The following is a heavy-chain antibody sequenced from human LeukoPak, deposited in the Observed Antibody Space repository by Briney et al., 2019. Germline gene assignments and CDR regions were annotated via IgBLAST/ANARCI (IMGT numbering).Heavy chain of an antibody. D-gene: IGHD2-2*01. J-gene: IGHJ4*02. CDR2: ISSSSYYI. CDR3: ARAGLYQLLWAFDY. Sequence: GGSLRLSCAASGFTFSSHSMNWVRQAPGKGLEWVSSISSSSYYIHYADSVKGRFTISRDDAKNSLYLQMYNLRAEDTAVYYCARAGLYQLLWAFDYWGQGNLVTVSS. V-gene: IGHV3-21*01. CDR1: GFTFSSHS.